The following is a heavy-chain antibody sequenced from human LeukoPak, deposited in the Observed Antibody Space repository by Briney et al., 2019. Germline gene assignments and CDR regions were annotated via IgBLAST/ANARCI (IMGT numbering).Heavy chain of an antibody. CDR2: IIPIFGTA. CDR3: ARGFGGTVLWPVLGL. J-gene: IGHJ4*02. Sequence: ASVKVSCKASGGTFSSYAISWVRQAPGQGLEWMGGIIPIFGTANYAQKFRGRVTITADKSTRTAYMELSSLRSEDTAVYYCARGFGGTVLWPVLGLWGQGTLVTVSS. V-gene: IGHV1-69*06. D-gene: IGHD6-19*01. CDR1: GGTFSSYA.